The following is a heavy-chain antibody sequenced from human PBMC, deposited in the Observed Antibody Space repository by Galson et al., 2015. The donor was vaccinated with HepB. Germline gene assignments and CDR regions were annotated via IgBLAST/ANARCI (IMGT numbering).Heavy chain of an antibody. Sequence: SLRLSCAASGFTFSSYGMHWVRQTPGKGLEWVAVISYDGSNKYYADSVKGRFTISRDNSKNTLYLQMISLRADDTAVYYCAKALKPRAWFGNWFDPWGQGTLVTVSS. J-gene: IGHJ5*02. CDR2: ISYDGSNK. V-gene: IGHV3-30*18. D-gene: IGHD3-10*01. CDR1: GFTFSSYG. CDR3: AKALKPRAWFGNWFDP.